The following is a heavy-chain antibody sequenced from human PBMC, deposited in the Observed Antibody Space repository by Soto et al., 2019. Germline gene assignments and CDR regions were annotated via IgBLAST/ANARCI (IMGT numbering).Heavy chain of an antibody. J-gene: IGHJ6*02. CDR1: GGTFSSYA. V-gene: IGHV1-69*13. Sequence: SVKVSCKASGGTFSSYAISWVRQAPGQGLEWMGGIIPIFGTANYAQKFQGRVTITADESTSTAYMELSSLRSEDTAVYYCARGYCSGGSCYYYYYGMDVWGQGTTVTV. CDR2: IIPIFGTA. CDR3: ARGYCSGGSCYYYYYGMDV. D-gene: IGHD2-15*01.